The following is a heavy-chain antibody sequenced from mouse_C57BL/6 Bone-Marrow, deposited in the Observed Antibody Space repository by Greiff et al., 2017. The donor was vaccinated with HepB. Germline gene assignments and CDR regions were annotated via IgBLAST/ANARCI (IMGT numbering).Heavy chain of an antibody. CDR1: GFTFSSYA. CDR3: ARGGPTIVTTWYFDV. D-gene: IGHD2-5*01. CDR2: ISDGGSYT. V-gene: IGHV5-4*03. Sequence: EVKLVESGGGLVKPGGSLKLSCAASGFTFSSYAMSWVRQTPEKRLEWVATISDGGSYTYYPDNVKGRFTISRDNAKNNLYLQMSHLKSEDKAMYYCARGGPTIVTTWYFDVWGTGTTVTVSS. J-gene: IGHJ1*03.